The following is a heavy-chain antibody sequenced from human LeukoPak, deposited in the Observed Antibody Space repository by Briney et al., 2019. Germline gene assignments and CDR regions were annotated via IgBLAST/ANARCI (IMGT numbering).Heavy chain of an antibody. CDR3: ARPYVDLRGGDYYYYYMDV. CDR2: ISAYNGNT. Sequence: ASVKVSCKASGYTFTSYGISWVRQAPGQGLEWMGWISAYNGNTNYAQKLQGRVTMTTDTSTSTAYMELRSLRSDDTAVYYCARPYVDLRGGDYYYYYMDVWGKGTTVTVSS. CDR1: GYTFTSYG. V-gene: IGHV1-18*01. J-gene: IGHJ6*03. D-gene: IGHD4-17*01.